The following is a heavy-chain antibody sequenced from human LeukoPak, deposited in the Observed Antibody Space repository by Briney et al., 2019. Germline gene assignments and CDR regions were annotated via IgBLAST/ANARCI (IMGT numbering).Heavy chain of an antibody. D-gene: IGHD3-9*01. Sequence: GASVKVSCKASGYTFTSYYMHWVRQAPGQGLEWMGIINPSGGSTSYAQKFQGRVTMTWDTSTSTVYMELSNLRSEDTAVYYCARDPDWLSGYYYYGMDVWGQGTTVTVSS. J-gene: IGHJ6*02. CDR3: ARDPDWLSGYYYYGMDV. V-gene: IGHV1-46*01. CDR2: INPSGGST. CDR1: GYTFTSYY.